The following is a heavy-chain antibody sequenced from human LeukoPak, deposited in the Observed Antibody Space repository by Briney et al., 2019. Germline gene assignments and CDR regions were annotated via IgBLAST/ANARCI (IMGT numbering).Heavy chain of an antibody. J-gene: IGHJ4*02. D-gene: IGHD3-10*01. CDR3: ASGLVRGVPR. CDR2: IYYSGST. Sequence: SETLSLTCTVSGGSISSSSYYWGWIRQHPGKGLEWIGYIYYSGSTYYNPSLKSRVTISVDTSKNQFSLKLSSVTAADTAVYYCASGLVRGVPRWGQGTLVTVSS. CDR1: GGSISSSSYY. V-gene: IGHV4-31*03.